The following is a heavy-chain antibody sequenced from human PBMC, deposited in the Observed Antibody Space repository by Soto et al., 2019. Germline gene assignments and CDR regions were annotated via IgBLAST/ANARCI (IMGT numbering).Heavy chain of an antibody. D-gene: IGHD2-8*01. J-gene: IGHJ6*04. V-gene: IGHV5-10-1*01. CDR1: GYNFASYC. Sequence: PGESKRIPCKGSGYNFASYCSHWVRQMPGKGLEWMGRIDPSDSYTNYSPSFQGHVTISADNSITTAYVQWSSLKASDTAVFYCGRGTSMTAMAFWGKGPTVTVSS. CDR2: IDPSDSYT. CDR3: GRGTSMTAMAF.